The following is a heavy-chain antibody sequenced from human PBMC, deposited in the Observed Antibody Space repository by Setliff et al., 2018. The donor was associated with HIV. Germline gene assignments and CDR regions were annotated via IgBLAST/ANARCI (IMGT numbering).Heavy chain of an antibody. CDR1: GFTFSVSA. CDR3: ARRVSGSYYPYFDS. Sequence: PGGSLRLSCRASGFTFSVSAIHWVRQVPGVGLEWVGRIRSKANRYTTTYAASVKGRFTVSRDDSENMAYLQMNSLNIEDTAIYYCARRVSGSYYPYFDSWGQGTLVTVSS. D-gene: IGHD1-26*01. V-gene: IGHV3-73*01. CDR2: IRSKANRYTT. J-gene: IGHJ4*02.